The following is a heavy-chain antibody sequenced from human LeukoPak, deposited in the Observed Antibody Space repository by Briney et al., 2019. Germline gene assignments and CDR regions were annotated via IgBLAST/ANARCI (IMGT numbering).Heavy chain of an antibody. J-gene: IGHJ5*02. D-gene: IGHD3-9*01. Sequence: SETLSVTCTVSGGSIRSTSHYWAWIRQPPGKRLEWIGSIYYSGSTYYNPSLKSRVTISVVTSKNQFSLSLSSVTAADTAVYYCARQGYDMSWFDPWGQGTLVTVSS. CDR1: GGSIRSTSHY. CDR2: IYYSGST. V-gene: IGHV4-39*01. CDR3: ARQGYDMSWFDP.